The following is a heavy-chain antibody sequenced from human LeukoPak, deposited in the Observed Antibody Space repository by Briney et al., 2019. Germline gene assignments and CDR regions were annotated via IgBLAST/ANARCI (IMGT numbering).Heavy chain of an antibody. CDR1: GFTFSNFW. CDR3: AREGPRGNSQFDY. V-gene: IGHV3-33*08. D-gene: IGHD2/OR15-2a*01. J-gene: IGHJ4*02. CDR2: IWYDGSNK. Sequence: GGSLRLSCTASGFTFSNFWMGWVRQAPGKGLEWVALIWYDGSNKYYTDSVKGRLTISRDNSKDTLFLQMNGLRAEDTAVYYCAREGPRGNSQFDYWGQGTLVTVSS.